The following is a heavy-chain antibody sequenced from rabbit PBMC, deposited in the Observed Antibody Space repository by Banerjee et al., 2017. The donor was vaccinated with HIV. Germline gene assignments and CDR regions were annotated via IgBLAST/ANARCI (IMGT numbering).Heavy chain of an antibody. D-gene: IGHD6-1*01. V-gene: IGHV1S43*01. Sequence: QSLEESGGGLVKPGGTLTLTCKASGIDFSSYYYMCWVRQAPGKGLELIACIYSSNGDKWYASWVNGRFTISRSTSLNTVDLKMTSLTVADTATYFCGRDRDGDAGYGSLALWGPGTLVTVS. J-gene: IGHJ6*01. CDR3: GRDRDGDAGYGSLAL. CDR1: GIDFSSYYY. CDR2: IYSSNGDK.